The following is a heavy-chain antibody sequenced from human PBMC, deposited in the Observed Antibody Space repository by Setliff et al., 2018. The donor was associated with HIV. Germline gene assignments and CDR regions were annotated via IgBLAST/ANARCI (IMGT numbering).Heavy chain of an antibody. D-gene: IGHD2-15*01. Sequence: SETLSLTSSVSGDSVSNSAYFWGWIRQPAGKGLDYIGSINYNGDTYYNPSLKSRVTITVDTSNNQFSLKLRSVTAADTAVYYCARRLVVVAAEDYFDSWGQGALVTVSS. CDR3: ARRLVVVAAEDYFDS. CDR2: INYNGDT. V-gene: IGHV4-39*01. J-gene: IGHJ4*02. CDR1: GDSVSNSAYF.